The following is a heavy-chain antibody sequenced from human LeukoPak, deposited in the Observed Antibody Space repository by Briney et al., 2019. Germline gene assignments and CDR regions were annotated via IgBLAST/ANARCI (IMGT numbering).Heavy chain of an antibody. CDR2: SSAYNGNT. CDR1: SYTFTSYG. V-gene: IGHV1-18*01. Sequence: GASVKVSCKASSYTFTSYGIRWVRQAPGQGLEWMGWSSAYNGNTNYAQKLQGRVTMTTDTSTSTAYMELRSLRSDDTAVYYCAREIAYCGGDRYSNYYYYYMDVWGKGTTVTVSS. CDR3: AREIAYCGGDRYSNYYYYYMDV. D-gene: IGHD2-21*02. J-gene: IGHJ6*03.